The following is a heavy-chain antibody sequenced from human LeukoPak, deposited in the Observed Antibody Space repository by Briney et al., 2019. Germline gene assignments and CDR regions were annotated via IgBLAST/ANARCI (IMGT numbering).Heavy chain of an antibody. CDR2: ISSGGST. Sequence: GGSLRLSCAASGFTFSSYSMNWVRQAPGKGLEWVSVISSGGSTYYADSVKGRFTISRDNSKNTLYLQMNSLRAEDTAVYYCAKRGYYDSGGYLDYWGQGTLVTVSS. CDR3: AKRGYYDSGGYLDY. D-gene: IGHD3-22*01. CDR1: GFTFSSYS. J-gene: IGHJ4*02. V-gene: IGHV3-23*01.